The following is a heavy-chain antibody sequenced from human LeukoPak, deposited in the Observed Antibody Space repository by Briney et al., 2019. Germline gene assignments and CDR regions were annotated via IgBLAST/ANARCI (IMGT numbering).Heavy chain of an antibody. V-gene: IGHV3-21*01. J-gene: IGHJ4*02. CDR1: GFTFSTSA. CDR2: INSYSSHI. CDR3: ARGPERYLRTGKFDY. D-gene: IGHD5/OR15-5a*01. Sequence: GGSLRLSCAASGFTFSTSAMNWVRQVPGKGLEWVSSINSYSSHIYYAASVRGRFTVSRDNARNSVFLQMNSLTAEDTAVYYCARGPERYLRTGKFDYWGQGTLVTVSS.